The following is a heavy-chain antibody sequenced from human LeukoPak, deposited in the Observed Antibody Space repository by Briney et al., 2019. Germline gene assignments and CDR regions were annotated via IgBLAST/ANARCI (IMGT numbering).Heavy chain of an antibody. V-gene: IGHV3-9*01. Sequence: GGSLRLSCAASGFTFSSYAMSWVRQAPGKGLEWVSGISWNSGSIGYADSVKGRFTISRDNAKNSLYLQMNSLRAEDTALYYCAKDYGSGTHWGQGTLVTVSS. CDR3: AKDYGSGTH. CDR2: ISWNSGSI. CDR1: GFTFSSYA. D-gene: IGHD3-10*01. J-gene: IGHJ4*02.